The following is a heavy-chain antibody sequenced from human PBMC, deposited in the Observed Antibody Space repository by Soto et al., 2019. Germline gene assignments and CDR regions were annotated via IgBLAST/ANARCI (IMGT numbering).Heavy chain of an antibody. Sequence: SQTLSLTCAISGDSVSSNSAAWNWIRQSPSRGLELLGRTYYRSKWYNDYAVSVKSRITINPDTSKNQFSLQLNSVTPEDTAVNYCASAPDGDSEEDDFDTWDQATTVTV. D-gene: IGHD4-17*01. CDR1: GDSVSSNSAA. V-gene: IGHV6-1*01. J-gene: IGHJ3*02. CDR2: TYYRSKWYN. CDR3: ASAPDGDSEEDDFDT.